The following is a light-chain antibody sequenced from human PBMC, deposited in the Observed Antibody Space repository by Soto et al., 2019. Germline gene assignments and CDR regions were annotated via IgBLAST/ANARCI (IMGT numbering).Light chain of an antibody. J-gene: IGLJ1*01. CDR3: NSYTSSSTLDV. Sequence: QSALTQPASVSGFPGQSITISCTRTSSDVGGYNYVSWYQQHPGKAPKLMIYEVSNRPSGVSNRFSGSKSGNTASLTISGLQAEDEADYYCNSYTSSSTLDVFGTGTKVTVL. CDR2: EVS. V-gene: IGLV2-14*01. CDR1: SSDVGGYNY.